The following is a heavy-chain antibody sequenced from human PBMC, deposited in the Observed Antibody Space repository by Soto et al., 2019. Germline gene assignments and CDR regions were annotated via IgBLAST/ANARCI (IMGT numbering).Heavy chain of an antibody. CDR2: IWYDGSNK. Sequence: QVQLVESGGGVVQPRRSLRLSCAASGFTFSSYGMHWVRQAPGKGLEWVAVIWYDGSNKYYADSVKGRFTISRDNSKNTLYLQMNSLRAEDTAVYYCARVATVTAPDYWGQGTLVTVSS. CDR1: GFTFSSYG. D-gene: IGHD4-17*01. CDR3: ARVATVTAPDY. J-gene: IGHJ4*02. V-gene: IGHV3-33*01.